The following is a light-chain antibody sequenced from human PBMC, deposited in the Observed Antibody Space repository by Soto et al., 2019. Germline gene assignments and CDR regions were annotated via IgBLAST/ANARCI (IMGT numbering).Light chain of an antibody. J-gene: IGKJ1*01. CDR2: RAS. Sequence: DIQMTQSPSTLSAFVGDRVTITYRASQSISRWLAWYQQKPGKAPKLLIYRASSLQGGVPSRFSGSGSGTEFSFTINSLQPDDFATYYCQQYSTHGAFGQGTKVEFK. CDR3: QQYSTHGA. V-gene: IGKV1-5*03. CDR1: QSISRW.